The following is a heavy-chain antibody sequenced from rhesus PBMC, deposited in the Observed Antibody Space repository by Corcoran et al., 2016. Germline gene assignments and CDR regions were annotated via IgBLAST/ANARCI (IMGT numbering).Heavy chain of an antibody. V-gene: IGHV3-116*02. J-gene: IGHJ4*01. Sequence: EVRLVESGGGLVQPGGSLRLSCAASGFTFSDYYISWARLAPGKGPEWVDFIKNKTYGGTGEYAASVKGRFTISRDDSKGIASLQMNSLKTEDTAVYYCARDRGYNIWTGYFDYWGQGVLVTVSS. CDR3: ARDRGYNIWTGYFDY. D-gene: IGHD3-3*01. CDR1: GFTFSDYY. CDR2: IKNKTYGGTG.